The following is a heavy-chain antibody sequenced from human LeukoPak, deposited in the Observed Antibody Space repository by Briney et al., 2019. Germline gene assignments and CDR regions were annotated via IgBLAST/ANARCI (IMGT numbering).Heavy chain of an antibody. J-gene: IGHJ4*02. Sequence: SETLSLTRNVSGGSTSSYYWSSIRQPAGKGLEWSGLIISRGTSTYSPSLRTRVTMSLDTSNTQFSLNLTSVTAADTAVYYCAREGCDPRWLVPWVQRTLVTVSS. V-gene: IGHV4-4*07. CDR1: GGSTSSYY. CDR2: IISRGTS. CDR3: AREGCDPRWLVP. D-gene: IGHD5-24*01.